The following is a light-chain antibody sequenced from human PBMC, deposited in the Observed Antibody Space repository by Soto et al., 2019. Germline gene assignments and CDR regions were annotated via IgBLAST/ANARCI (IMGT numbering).Light chain of an antibody. CDR1: DSISAW. CDR2: DAS. CDR3: QHYYTYPFT. V-gene: IGKV1-5*01. Sequence: DIQMTQSPSTLSASVGERVTITCRASDSISAWLAWYQQKPGKAPKLLIYDASSLEGRVPSRFSGSGSGTEFTLTISSLQPDDFATYYCQHYYTYPFTFGPWTKLDI. J-gene: IGKJ3*01.